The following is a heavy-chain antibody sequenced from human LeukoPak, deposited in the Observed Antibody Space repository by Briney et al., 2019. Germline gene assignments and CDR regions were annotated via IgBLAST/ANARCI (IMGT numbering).Heavy chain of an antibody. J-gene: IGHJ4*02. Sequence: SVKVSCKASGGTFSSYAISWVRQAPGQGLEWMGGIIPIFGTANYAQKFQGRVTITADKSTSTAYMELSSLRSEDTAVYYCARSAIAVAGTNYFDYWGQGTLVTVSS. CDR2: IIPIFGTA. D-gene: IGHD6-19*01. CDR3: ARSAIAVAGTNYFDY. V-gene: IGHV1-69*06. CDR1: GGTFSSYA.